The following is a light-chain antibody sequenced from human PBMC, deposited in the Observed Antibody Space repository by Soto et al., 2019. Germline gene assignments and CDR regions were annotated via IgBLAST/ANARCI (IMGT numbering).Light chain of an antibody. J-gene: IGKJ3*01. V-gene: IGKV3-20*01. CDR2: AAS. CDR3: HQFGSSPGFT. CDR1: QSINNRY. Sequence: EIVLTQSPGTLSLSPGERATLSCRASQSINNRYLAWYQQKPGQAPRLLIYAASSSATGMPDRFSGSGSGTDFTLTISRLEPEDFAVYYCHQFGSSPGFTFGPGTKVDIK.